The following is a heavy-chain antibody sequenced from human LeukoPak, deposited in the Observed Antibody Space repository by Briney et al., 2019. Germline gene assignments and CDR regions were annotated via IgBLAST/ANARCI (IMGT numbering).Heavy chain of an antibody. CDR2: ISTYNGNT. CDR3: ARRPLTYYYDSSGLTV. Sequence: ASVKVSCKASGYTFISYGISWVRQAPGQGLEWMGWISTYNGNTNYAQKLQGKVTMTTDTSTSTAYMELRSLRSDDTAVYYCARRPLTYYYDSSGLTVWGQGTVVTLSS. V-gene: IGHV1-18*01. CDR1: GYTFISYG. D-gene: IGHD3-22*01. J-gene: IGHJ4*02.